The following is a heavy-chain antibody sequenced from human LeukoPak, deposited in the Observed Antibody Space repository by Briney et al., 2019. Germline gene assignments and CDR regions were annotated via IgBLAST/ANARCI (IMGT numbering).Heavy chain of an antibody. V-gene: IGHV3-23*01. CDR1: GFTFSSYA. Sequence: PGGSLRLSCADSGFTFSSYAMSWVRQAPGKGLEWVSAISGSGGSTYYADSVKGRFTISRDNSKNTLYLQMNSLRAEDTAVYYCAKDPPYYGSGSYHSAGKNWFDPWGQGTLVTVSS. D-gene: IGHD3-10*01. CDR3: AKDPPYYGSGSYHSAGKNWFDP. J-gene: IGHJ5*02. CDR2: ISGSGGST.